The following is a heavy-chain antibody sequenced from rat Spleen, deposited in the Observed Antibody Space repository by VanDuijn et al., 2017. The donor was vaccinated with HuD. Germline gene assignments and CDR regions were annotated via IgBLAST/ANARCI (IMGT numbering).Heavy chain of an antibody. D-gene: IGHD1-11*01. CDR3: TTDREGY. CDR1: GFTFSNYG. CDR2: ITNSGGST. J-gene: IGHJ2*01. Sequence: EVQLVESGGGLVQPGRSLKLSCAASGFTFSNYGMAWVRQAPTKGLEWAASITNSGGSTYYRDSAKSRFTIPRDNPKSTLYLQMDSLTSEDTATYYCTTDREGYWGQGVMVTVSS. V-gene: IGHV5-27*01.